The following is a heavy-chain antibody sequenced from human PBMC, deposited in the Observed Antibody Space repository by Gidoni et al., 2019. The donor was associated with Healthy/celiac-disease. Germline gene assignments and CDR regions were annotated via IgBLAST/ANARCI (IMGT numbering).Heavy chain of an antibody. V-gene: IGHV5-51*01. Sequence: EVQLVQSGAEVKKPGESLKISCKGSGYSFSSYWIGWVRQMPGKGLEWMGIIYPGDSDTRYSPSFQGQVTISADKSISTAYLQWSSLKASDTAMYYCARHSGVYYYYYGMDVWGQGTTVTVSS. CDR2: IYPGDSDT. CDR3: ARHSGVYYYYYGMDV. CDR1: GYSFSSYW. J-gene: IGHJ6*02. D-gene: IGHD3-3*01.